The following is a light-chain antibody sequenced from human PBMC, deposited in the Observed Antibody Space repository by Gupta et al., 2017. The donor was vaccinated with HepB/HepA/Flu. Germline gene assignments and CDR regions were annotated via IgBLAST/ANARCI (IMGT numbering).Light chain of an antibody. Sequence: QSALTQPASVSGSPGQSITISCTGTNSDVGRYDYVSWYQQPPGKVPKMIIYDVSNRLSGVSSRFSGSKSGNTASLTISGLQAEDEAEFYCSSYTSASTQVFGTGTKVTVL. J-gene: IGLJ1*01. V-gene: IGLV2-14*03. CDR3: SSYTSASTQV. CDR1: NSDVGRYDY. CDR2: DVS.